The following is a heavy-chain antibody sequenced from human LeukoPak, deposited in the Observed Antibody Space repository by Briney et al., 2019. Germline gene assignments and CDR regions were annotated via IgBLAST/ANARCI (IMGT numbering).Heavy chain of an antibody. Sequence: PGGSLRLSCAASGFTFNTYAMSWVRQAPGEGLEWVSGVSGSGGNTYYADSVKGRFTISRDNSKNTLYLEMNSLRAEDTAVYFCARDRCGDICFYGLDVWGQGTTVSVSS. CDR1: GFTFNTYA. V-gene: IGHV3-23*01. D-gene: IGHD2-21*01. J-gene: IGHJ6*02. CDR2: VSGSGGNT. CDR3: ARDRCGDICFYGLDV.